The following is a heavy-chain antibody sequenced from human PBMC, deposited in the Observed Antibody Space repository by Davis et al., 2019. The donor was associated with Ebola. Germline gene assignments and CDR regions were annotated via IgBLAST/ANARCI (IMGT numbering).Heavy chain of an antibody. J-gene: IGHJ4*02. CDR3: AGDRVCSGATCYAYFDF. D-gene: IGHD2-15*01. CDR1: VYTFTGYY. CDR2: INPNSGDT. V-gene: IGHV1-2*04. Sequence: ASSVTVSCLASVYTFTGYYIHWVRQAPGQGLEWMGWINPNSGDTKYSQKFQGWVTMTRDTPISTAYMELNRLTSDDTAVYYCAGDRVCSGATCYAYFDFWGQGTLVTVSS.